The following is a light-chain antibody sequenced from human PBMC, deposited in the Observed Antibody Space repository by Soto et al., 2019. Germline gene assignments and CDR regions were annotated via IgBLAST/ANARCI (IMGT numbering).Light chain of an antibody. J-gene: IGKJ4*01. CDR3: QHADT. CDR1: QGLRSD. CDR2: DAS. Sequence: ALQLTQSPSSLSASVGDRVTITCRASQGLRSDLAWYQQKPGKAPKLLIYDASSLQSGVPSRFSGSGSGADFALTIFSLQPEDFATYYCQHADTFGGGNKVEIK. V-gene: IGKV1-13*02.